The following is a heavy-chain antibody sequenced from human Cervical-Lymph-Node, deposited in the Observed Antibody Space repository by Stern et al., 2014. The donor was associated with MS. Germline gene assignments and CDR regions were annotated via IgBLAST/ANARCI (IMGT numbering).Heavy chain of an antibody. CDR1: GFTFSSYS. Sequence: VQLVESGGGLVQPGGSLRLSCAASGFTFSSYSMNWVRQAPGKGLELFSYIRISSSSIYCADSVKGRFTISRDNAKNSLYLQMNSLRDDDTAVYYCARGSLDAFDIWGQGTMVTVSS. CDR2: IRISSSSI. J-gene: IGHJ3*02. V-gene: IGHV3-48*02. CDR3: ARGSLDAFDI.